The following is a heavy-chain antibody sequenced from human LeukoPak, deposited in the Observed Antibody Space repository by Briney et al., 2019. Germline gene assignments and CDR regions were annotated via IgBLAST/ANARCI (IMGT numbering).Heavy chain of an antibody. Sequence: GGSLRLSCIASEFIFSSYEMNWVRQAPGKGLEWVSYISGSGNIIYYADSVKGRFTISRDNAKNSLYLQMNSLRVEDTAVYYCGRPRSELCCMDVWGQGTTVTVSS. CDR3: GRPRSELCCMDV. D-gene: IGHD1-26*01. CDR2: ISGSGNII. CDR1: EFIFSSYE. J-gene: IGHJ6*02. V-gene: IGHV3-48*03.